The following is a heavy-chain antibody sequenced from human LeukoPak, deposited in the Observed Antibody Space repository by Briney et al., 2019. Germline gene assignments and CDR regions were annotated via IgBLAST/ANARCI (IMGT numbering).Heavy chain of an antibody. CDR2: NNHSGST. CDR3: ARGRVYYYGSGSYWRFDY. V-gene: IGHV4-34*01. CDR1: GGSFSGYY. Sequence: SETLSLTCAVYGGSFSGYYWSWIRQPPGKGLEWIGENNHSGSTNYNPSLKSRVTISVDTSKNQFSLKLSSVTAADTAVYYCARGRVYYYGSGSYWRFDYWGQGTLVTVS. D-gene: IGHD3-10*01. J-gene: IGHJ4*02.